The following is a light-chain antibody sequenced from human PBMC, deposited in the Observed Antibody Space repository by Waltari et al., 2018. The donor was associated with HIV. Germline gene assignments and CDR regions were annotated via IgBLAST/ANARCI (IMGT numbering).Light chain of an antibody. CDR1: SSDIGSYSF. CDR2: EAT. V-gene: IGLV2-8*01. CDR3: SSYSDTSTLI. Sequence: QSVLTQPPSASGSPGQSVTISCSGTSSDIGSYSFVSWYQHHPGKAPKLLIYEATKRPAGVPDRFSGSKSGNTASLIVSGLQAEDEANYYCSSYSDTSTLIFGGGTELTVL. J-gene: IGLJ2*01.